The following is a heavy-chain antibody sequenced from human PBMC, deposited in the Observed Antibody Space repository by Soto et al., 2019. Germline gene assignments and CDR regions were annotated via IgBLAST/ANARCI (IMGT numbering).Heavy chain of an antibody. V-gene: IGHV1-69*12. Sequence: QVQLVQSGAEVRKPGSSVKVSCKASGGTFSNYGITWVRQAPGQGLEWMGGIIPSLDRTNYAQRVQGRVTFTADESTTTPYMELTSLRSEASAIYYCATDRVGTTNGITSWYFDLWGRGTLVTVSS. J-gene: IGHJ2*01. CDR3: ATDRVGTTNGITSWYFDL. CDR1: GGTFSNYG. D-gene: IGHD2-8*01. CDR2: IIPSLDRT.